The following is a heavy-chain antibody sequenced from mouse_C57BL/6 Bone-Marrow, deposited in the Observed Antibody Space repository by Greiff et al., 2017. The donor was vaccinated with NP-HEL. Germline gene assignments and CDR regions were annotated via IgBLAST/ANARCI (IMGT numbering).Heavy chain of an antibody. D-gene: IGHD2-4*01. CDR3: ARHPEREYDYDSAWFAY. Sequence: EVQVVESGGGLVKPGGSLKLSCAASGFTFSSYTMSWVRQTPEKRLEWVATISGGGGNTYYPDSVKGRFTISRDNAKNTLYLQMSSLRSEDTALYYCARHPEREYDYDSAWFAYWGQGTLVTVSA. CDR1: GFTFSSYT. CDR2: ISGGGGNT. J-gene: IGHJ3*01. V-gene: IGHV5-9*01.